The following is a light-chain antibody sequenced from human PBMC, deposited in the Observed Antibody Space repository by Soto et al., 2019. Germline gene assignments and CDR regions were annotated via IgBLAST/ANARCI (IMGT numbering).Light chain of an antibody. V-gene: IGLV2-14*03. CDR3: SSYTTSSTYV. Sequence: QSVLTQPASVTGFPGRTRSIPHTQTSSDVGGYSYISWYQHNPGRAPKLMIYDVSNRPSGVSDRFSGSKSGNTASLTISRLQAEDEADYYCSSYTTSSTYVFGSGTKVTVL. J-gene: IGLJ1*01. CDR2: DVS. CDR1: SSDVGGYSY.